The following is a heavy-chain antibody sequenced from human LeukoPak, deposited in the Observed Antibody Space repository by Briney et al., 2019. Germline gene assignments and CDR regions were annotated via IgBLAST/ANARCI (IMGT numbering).Heavy chain of an antibody. J-gene: IGHJ4*02. CDR1: GFTFSDYG. Sequence: PGRSLRLSCSASGFTFSDYGINWVRQAPGKGLEWVGRIKSKTDGGTTDYAAPVKGRFTISRDDSKNTLYLQMNSLKTEDTAVYYCTTDQGVHYDFDYWGQGTLVTVSS. D-gene: IGHD3-3*01. CDR2: IKSKTDGGTT. CDR3: TTDQGVHYDFDY. V-gene: IGHV3-15*01.